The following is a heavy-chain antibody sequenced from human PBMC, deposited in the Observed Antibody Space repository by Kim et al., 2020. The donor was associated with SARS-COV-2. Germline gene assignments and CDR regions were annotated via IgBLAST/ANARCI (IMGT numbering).Heavy chain of an antibody. J-gene: IGHJ6*01. V-gene: IGHV3-30*04. D-gene: IGHD6-13*01. CDR2: ISYDGSNK. CDR1: GFNFSSYA. Sequence: GGSLRLSCAASGFNFSSYAMHWVRQAPGKGLEWVAVISYDGSNKYYADSVKGRFTISRDNSKNTLYLQMNSLRAEDTAVYYCARVGYSSSWYSVEYYYY. CDR3: ARVGYSSSWYSVEYYYY.